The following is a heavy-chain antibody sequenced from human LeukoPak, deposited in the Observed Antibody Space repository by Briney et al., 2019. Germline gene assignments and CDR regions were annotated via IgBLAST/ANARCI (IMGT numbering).Heavy chain of an antibody. CDR2: INHSSST. D-gene: IGHD1-26*01. CDR1: GGSFSGYY. J-gene: IGHJ3*01. CDR3: AKTLPPEYSGSRHAFDL. V-gene: IGHV4-34*01. Sequence: SETLSLTCAAYGGSFSGYYWSWIRQPPGKGLEWIGEINHSSSTNYNPSLKSRVTISVDTSKNQFSLKVTSVTVADTAVYYCAKTLPPEYSGSRHAFDLWGQGTMVTVSS.